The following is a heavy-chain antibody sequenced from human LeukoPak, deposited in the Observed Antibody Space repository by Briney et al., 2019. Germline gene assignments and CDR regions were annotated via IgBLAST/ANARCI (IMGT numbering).Heavy chain of an antibody. D-gene: IGHD3-22*01. V-gene: IGHV3-53*01. CDR2: TYTGGNP. Sequence: GGSLRLSCAASGLTVSSIHMVWVRQAPGKGLEWVSVTYTGGNPYYADSVKGRFIISRDISKNTLYLQMNSLRAEDSALYYCARGGRGSAAVVAPRSFDIWGQGTMVTVSS. CDR1: GLTVSSIH. CDR3: ARGGRGSAAVVAPRSFDI. J-gene: IGHJ3*02.